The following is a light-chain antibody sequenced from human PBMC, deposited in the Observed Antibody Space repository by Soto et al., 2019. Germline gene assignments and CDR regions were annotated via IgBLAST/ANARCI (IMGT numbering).Light chain of an antibody. Sequence: EIVMTQSPATLSVSPGERATLSRWASQSISSNLAWYQQKAGQAPRLLIYGASTRATGIPARFSGSGSGTEFTLTISSLQSEDFAVYYCQQYGSSRTFGQGTKVDIK. CDR2: GAS. CDR1: QSISSN. CDR3: QQYGSSRT. J-gene: IGKJ1*01. V-gene: IGKV3-15*01.